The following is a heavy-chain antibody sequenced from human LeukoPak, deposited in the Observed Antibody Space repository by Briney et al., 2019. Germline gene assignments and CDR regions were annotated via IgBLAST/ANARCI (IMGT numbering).Heavy chain of an antibody. CDR1: GFTFSSYW. CDR3: AEDIRAVWFGESYMDV. V-gene: IGHV3-21*04. CDR2: ISSSSSYI. J-gene: IGHJ6*03. D-gene: IGHD3-10*01. Sequence: PGGSLRLSCAASGFTFSSYWMSWVRQAPGKGLEWVSSISSSSSYIYYADSVKGRFTISRDNAKNSLYLQMNSLRAEDMALYYCAEDIRAVWFGESYMDVWGKGTTVTVSS.